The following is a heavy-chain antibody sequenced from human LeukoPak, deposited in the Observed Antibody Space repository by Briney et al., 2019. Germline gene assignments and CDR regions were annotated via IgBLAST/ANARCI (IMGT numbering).Heavy chain of an antibody. CDR1: GYTFTSYG. V-gene: IGHV1-18*01. J-gene: IGHJ4*02. CDR2: ISAYNGNT. CDR3: ASHYSSPTHFDY. D-gene: IGHD6-13*01. Sequence: EASVKVSCKASGYTFTSYGISWVRQAPGQGLEWMGWISAYNGNTNYAQKLQGRVTMTTDTSTSTAYMELRSLRSDDTAVYYCASHYSSPTHFDYWGQGTLVTVSS.